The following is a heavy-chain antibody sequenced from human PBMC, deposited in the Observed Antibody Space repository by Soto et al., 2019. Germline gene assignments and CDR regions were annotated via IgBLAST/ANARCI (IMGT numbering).Heavy chain of an antibody. CDR2: IIPIVGTA. J-gene: IGHJ5*02. V-gene: IGHV1-69*01. CDR3: AREIAARLWDWFDP. Sequence: QVQLVQSGAAVKKPGSSVKVSCKASGGTFSSYAISWVRQAPVQGLEWMGGIIPIVGTANYAQKFQGSVTITADESTSTAYMELSSLSSEDTAVYYCAREIAARLWDWFDPWGQGTLVTVSS. CDR1: GGTFSSYA. D-gene: IGHD6-6*01.